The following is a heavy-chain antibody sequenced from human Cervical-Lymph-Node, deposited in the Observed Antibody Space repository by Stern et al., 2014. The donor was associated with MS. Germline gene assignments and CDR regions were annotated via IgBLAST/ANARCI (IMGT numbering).Heavy chain of an antibody. Sequence: QVQLQESGGGVVQPGRSLRLSCAASGFTFNMYGMHWVRQAPGKGLEWVAFMSQDGSNIYYGDAVKGRFTISRDNARNTLYLQMNTLRAEDTAVYFCAKVAKYSSNWYGYYLGMDVWGQGTTVTVSS. J-gene: IGHJ6*02. CDR1: GFTFNMYG. CDR2: MSQDGSNI. CDR3: AKVAKYSSNWYGYYLGMDV. D-gene: IGHD6-13*01. V-gene: IGHV3-30*18.